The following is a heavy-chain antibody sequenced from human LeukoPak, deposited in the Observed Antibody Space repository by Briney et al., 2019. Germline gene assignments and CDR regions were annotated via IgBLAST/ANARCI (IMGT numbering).Heavy chain of an antibody. Sequence: SETLSLTCAVYGGSFSGYYWSWIRQPPGKGLEWIGEINHSGSTNYNPSLKSRVTISVDTSKNQFSLKLSSVTAADTAVYYCARDPGVLAAAGTWYYYGMDVWGQGTTVTVSS. J-gene: IGHJ6*02. CDR1: GGSFSGYY. CDR2: INHSGST. V-gene: IGHV4-34*01. D-gene: IGHD6-13*01. CDR3: ARDPGVLAAAGTWYYYGMDV.